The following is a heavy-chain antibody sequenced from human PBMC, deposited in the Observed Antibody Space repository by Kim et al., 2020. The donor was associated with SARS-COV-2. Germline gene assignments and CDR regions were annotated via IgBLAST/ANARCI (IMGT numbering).Heavy chain of an antibody. CDR1: GFSLSTYS. D-gene: IGHD3-16*01. Sequence: GGSLRLSCAASGFSLSTYSMNWVRQAPGKGPEWVSYIDSTSSYIYYAVSVKGRFTISRDNAKNSLYLQMNSLRAEDTAVYYCARVAGEDYWGQGTLVTVSS. CDR2: IDSTSSYI. J-gene: IGHJ4*02. CDR3: ARVAGEDY. V-gene: IGHV3-21*03.